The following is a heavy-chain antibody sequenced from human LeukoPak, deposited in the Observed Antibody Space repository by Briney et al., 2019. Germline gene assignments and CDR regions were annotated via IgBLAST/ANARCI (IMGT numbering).Heavy chain of an antibody. D-gene: IGHD2-2*01. Sequence: PGGSLRLSCAASGFTFSSYAMRWVRQARGKGLEWVSAISGSGGSTYYADSVKGRFTISRDNSKNTLYLQMNSLRAEDTAVYYCAKDRRGYCSSTSCYEVYWGQGTLVTVSS. V-gene: IGHV3-23*01. CDR1: GFTFSSYA. CDR2: ISGSGGST. J-gene: IGHJ4*02. CDR3: AKDRRGYCSSTSCYEVY.